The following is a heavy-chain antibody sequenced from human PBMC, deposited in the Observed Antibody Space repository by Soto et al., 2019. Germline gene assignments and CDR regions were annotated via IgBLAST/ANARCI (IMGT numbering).Heavy chain of an antibody. V-gene: IGHV1-8*01. CDR3: ARERSSGWLDY. Sequence: QVQLVQSGAEVKKPGASVKVSCKASGYTFTSYDINWVRQATGQGLEWMGWMNPNSGNTGYAHKVQGRVTMTRNTSIRPAYMELSSLRSADAAVYYCARERSSGWLDYWGQGAVVTVSS. CDR2: MNPNSGNT. CDR1: GYTFTSYD. J-gene: IGHJ4*02. D-gene: IGHD6-19*01.